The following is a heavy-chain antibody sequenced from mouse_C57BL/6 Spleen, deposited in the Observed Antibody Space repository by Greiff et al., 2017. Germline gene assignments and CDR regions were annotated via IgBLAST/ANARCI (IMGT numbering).Heavy chain of an antibody. J-gene: IGHJ4*01. Sequence: VQLQQSGAELARPGASVKISCTASGYTFTSYTMHWVQQRPGQGLEWIGYISPSRGYTKYNQKVKDKATLTADKSSSTAYMQLSSLTSEDSAVYDCERESPLGAMDYWGQGTSVTVSS. CDR1: GYTFTSYT. V-gene: IGHV1-4*01. CDR3: ERESPLGAMDY. CDR2: ISPSRGYT.